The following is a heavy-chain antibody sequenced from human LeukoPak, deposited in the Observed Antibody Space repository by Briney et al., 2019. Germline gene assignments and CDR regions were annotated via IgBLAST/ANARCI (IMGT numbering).Heavy chain of an antibody. CDR1: GFTFSSYA. J-gene: IGHJ5*02. CDR2: ISGSGDNT. Sequence: GGSLRLSCAASGFTFSSYAMIWVRQAPGKGLEWVSGISGSGDNTYYADSVKGRFTISRDNSKNTLYLQMNSLRADDTAVYYCAKGGLVHRFDPWGQGTLVTVSS. V-gene: IGHV3-23*01. CDR3: AKGGLVHRFDP.